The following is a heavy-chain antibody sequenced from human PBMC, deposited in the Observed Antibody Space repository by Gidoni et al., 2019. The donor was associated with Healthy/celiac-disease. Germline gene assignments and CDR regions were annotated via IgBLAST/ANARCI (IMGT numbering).Heavy chain of an antibody. J-gene: IGHJ4*02. D-gene: IGHD5-18*01. V-gene: IGHV4-34*01. CDR1: GGSFSGYY. Sequence: QVQLQQWGAGLLKPSETLSLTCAVYGGSFSGYYWSWIRQPPGKGLEWIGEINHSGSTNYNPSLKSRVTISVDTSKNQFSLKLSSVTAADTAVYYCARGRGYSYGYSNGYCFDYWGQGTLVTVSS. CDR3: ARGRGYSYGYSNGYCFDY. CDR2: INHSGST.